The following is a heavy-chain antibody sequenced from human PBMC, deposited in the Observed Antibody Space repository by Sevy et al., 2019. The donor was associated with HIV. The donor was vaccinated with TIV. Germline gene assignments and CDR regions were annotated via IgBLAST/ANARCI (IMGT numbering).Heavy chain of an antibody. CDR3: ATSSGWALDY. Sequence: GESLKISGVASGINFKTYKINWVRQTPGKGLEWVSSISFSGNYIYYADFAKGRFTISRDNARNSLYLQMISLTAEDTAVYYCATSSGWALDYWGQGTLVTVSS. CDR2: ISFSGNYI. J-gene: IGHJ4*02. V-gene: IGHV3-21*01. D-gene: IGHD6-19*01. CDR1: GINFKTYK.